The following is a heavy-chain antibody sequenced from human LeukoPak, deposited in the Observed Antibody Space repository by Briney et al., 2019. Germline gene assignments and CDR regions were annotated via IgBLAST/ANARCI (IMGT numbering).Heavy chain of an antibody. Sequence: GGSLRLSCAASGFSFSTYGMHWVRQAPGKGLEWVAFIRYDGGNKYYADSVKGRFTISRDNSKNTLYLQMNSLRAEDTAVYYCARDLRSEGVVYWGQGTLVTVSS. CDR1: GFSFSTYG. J-gene: IGHJ4*02. D-gene: IGHD1-26*01. CDR3: ARDLRSEGVVY. V-gene: IGHV3-30*02. CDR2: IRYDGGNK.